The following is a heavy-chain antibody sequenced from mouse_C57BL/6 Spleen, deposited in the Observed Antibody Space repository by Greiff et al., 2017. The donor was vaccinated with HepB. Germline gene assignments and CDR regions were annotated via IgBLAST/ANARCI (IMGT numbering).Heavy chain of an antibody. D-gene: IGHD2-4*01. CDR1: GYTFTSYW. Sequence: QVQLQQSGAELVKPGASVKMSCKASGYTFTSYWITWVKQRPGQGLEWIGDIYPGSGSTNYNEKFKSKATLTVDTSSSTAYMQLSSLTSEDSAVYYCARRRIYYDYDYWGQGTTLTVSS. J-gene: IGHJ2*01. CDR3: ARRRIYYDYDY. V-gene: IGHV1-55*01. CDR2: IYPGSGST.